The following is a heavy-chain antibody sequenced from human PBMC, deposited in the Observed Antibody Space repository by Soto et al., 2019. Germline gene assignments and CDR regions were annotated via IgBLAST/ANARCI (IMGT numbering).Heavy chain of an antibody. V-gene: IGHV4-39*01. CDR1: GGSISSSSYY. CDR3: ARHAPYIVVVPAAPYYYYYMDV. Sequence: QLQLQESGPGLVKPSETLSLTCTVSGGSISSSSYYWGWIRQPPGKGLEWIGSIYYSGSTYYNPSLKSRVTISVATSKNQFSLKLSSVTAADTAVYYCARHAPYIVVVPAAPYYYYYMDVWGKGTTVTVSS. CDR2: IYYSGST. D-gene: IGHD2-2*01. J-gene: IGHJ6*03.